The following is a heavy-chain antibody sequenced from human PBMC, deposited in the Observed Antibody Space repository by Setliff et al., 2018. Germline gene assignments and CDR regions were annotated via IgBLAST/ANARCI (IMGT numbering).Heavy chain of an antibody. CDR2: IHHSGST. CDR3: ARHFSSSRYFDY. CDR1: GYSISSGYY. D-gene: IGHD6-13*01. V-gene: IGHV4-38-2*01. Sequence: SETLSLTCAVSGYSISSGYYWGWIRQPPGKGLELIGYIHHSGSTYYNPSLKSRVTISADTSKNQFSLTLTSVTATDTAVYYCARHFSSSRYFDYWGQGTQVTVS. J-gene: IGHJ4*02.